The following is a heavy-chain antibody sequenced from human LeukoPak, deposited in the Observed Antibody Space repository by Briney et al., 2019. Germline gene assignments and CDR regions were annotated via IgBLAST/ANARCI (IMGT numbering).Heavy chain of an antibody. CDR1: GFTFSSYW. D-gene: IGHD3-10*01. CDR3: ARARLLWFGDAFDI. Sequence: PGGSLRLSCAASGFTFSSYWMSWVRQAPGKGLEWVANIKQDGSEKYYVDSVKGRFTISRDNAKNSLYLQMNSLRAEDTAVYYCARARLLWFGDAFDIWGQGTMVTVSS. CDR2: IKQDGSEK. J-gene: IGHJ3*02. V-gene: IGHV3-7*01.